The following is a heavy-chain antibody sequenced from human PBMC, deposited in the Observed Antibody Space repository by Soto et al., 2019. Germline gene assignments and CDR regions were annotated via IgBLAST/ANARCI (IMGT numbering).Heavy chain of an antibody. D-gene: IGHD6-19*01. V-gene: IGHV3-11*01. Sequence: QVQLVESGGGLVKPGGSLRLSCAASGFSFSDYYMSWIRQAPGKGLEWVSYISYTSSTIYYADSVKGRFTISRDNANNSLYLQMNSLSAEDTAVYYCARGRGTAVTGFAYWGQGTLVTVSS. CDR1: GFSFSDYY. J-gene: IGHJ4*02. CDR3: ARGRGTAVTGFAY. CDR2: ISYTSSTI.